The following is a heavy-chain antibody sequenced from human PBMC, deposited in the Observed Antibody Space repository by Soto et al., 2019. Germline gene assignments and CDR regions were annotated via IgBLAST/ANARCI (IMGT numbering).Heavy chain of an antibody. Sequence: PGGSLRLSCAASGFTFSSYWMHWVRQAPGKGLAWVSRINSDGSSTSYADSVKGRFTISRDNAKNTLYLQMNSLTAEDTAVYYCARAGDSSGSYSFDNWGQGTLVTVSS. CDR1: GFTFSSYW. V-gene: IGHV3-74*01. CDR2: INSDGSST. D-gene: IGHD3-22*01. J-gene: IGHJ4*02. CDR3: ARAGDSSGSYSFDN.